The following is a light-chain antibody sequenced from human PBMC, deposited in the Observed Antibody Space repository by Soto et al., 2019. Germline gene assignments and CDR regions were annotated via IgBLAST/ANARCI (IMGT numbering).Light chain of an antibody. CDR3: QSYDGNNVV. J-gene: IGLJ2*01. CDR2: KDN. Sequence: NFMLAQPHAVSESPGKTVTISCTRSSGSIASNHVQWYQQRPGSAPTTVISKDNQRPSGVPDRFSGSIDSSSNSASLTISGLKTEDEADYYCQSYDGNNVVFGGGTKLTVL. CDR1: SGSIASNH. V-gene: IGLV6-57*04.